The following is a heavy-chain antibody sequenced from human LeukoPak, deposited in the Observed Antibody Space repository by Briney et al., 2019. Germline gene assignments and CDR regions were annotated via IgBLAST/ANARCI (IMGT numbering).Heavy chain of an antibody. CDR3: AKNLYCGGGSCYPSALGMDV. D-gene: IGHD2-15*01. J-gene: IGHJ6*02. CDR2: ITKSGDST. CDR1: GFTLSSYS. V-gene: IGHV3-23*01. Sequence: AGGSLRLSCAASGFTLSSYSMNWVRQAPGKGLEWVSTITKSGDSTYYVDSVKGRFTISRDNSKNTLFLQMNSLRAEDTAVYYCAKNLYCGGGSCYPSALGMDVWGQGTTVTVSS.